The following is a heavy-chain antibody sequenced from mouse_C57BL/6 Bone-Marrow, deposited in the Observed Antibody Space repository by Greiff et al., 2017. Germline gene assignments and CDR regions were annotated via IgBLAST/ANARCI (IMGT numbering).Heavy chain of an antibody. CDR1: GFNINDDY. CDR3: TRIAY. V-gene: IGHV14-4*01. J-gene: IGHJ3*01. CDR2: FDPENGDT. Sequence: FQLQQSGAELVRPGASVKLSCTASGFNINDDYMHWVKQRPEQGLEWIGWFDPENGDTEYASKFQDKATITVDTSSNTAYLQLSSLTSEDTAVYYCTRIAYWGQGTLVTVSA.